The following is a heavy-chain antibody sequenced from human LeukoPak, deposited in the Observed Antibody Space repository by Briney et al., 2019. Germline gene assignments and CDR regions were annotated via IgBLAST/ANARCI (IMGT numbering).Heavy chain of an antibody. V-gene: IGHV3-30*03. J-gene: IGHJ4*02. Sequence: GRSLRLSCAASGFTFSSYGMHWVRQAPGKGLEWVAVISYDGSNKYYADSVKGRFTISRDNAKNSLYLQMNSLRAEDTAVYYCASGYSSGWLTPLIDYWGQGTLVTVSS. CDR1: GFTFSSYG. CDR3: ASGYSSGWLTPLIDY. CDR2: ISYDGSNK. D-gene: IGHD6-19*01.